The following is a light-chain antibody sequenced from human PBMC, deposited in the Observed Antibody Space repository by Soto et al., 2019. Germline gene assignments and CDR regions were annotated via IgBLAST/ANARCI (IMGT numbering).Light chain of an antibody. CDR2: GAS. J-gene: IGKJ2*01. Sequence: EIVMTQSPDTLSVSPGESATLSCRARQSISNNLAWDQQKPGQAPRLLIYGASTRTTGIPARFSGSGSGTAFTLPISSLQSEDFAVYYCQQYNNWPYTFGQGTKLEI. CDR3: QQYNNWPYT. CDR1: QSISNN. V-gene: IGKV3-15*01.